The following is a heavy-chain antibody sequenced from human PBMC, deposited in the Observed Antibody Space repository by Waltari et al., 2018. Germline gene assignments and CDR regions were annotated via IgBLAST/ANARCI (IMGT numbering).Heavy chain of an antibody. CDR2: VNPNIGAT. CDR3: ARGRDVFANFDYNWFDP. D-gene: IGHD2-21*01. Sequence: QVQLVQSGAEVLKPGASVKVSCQASGYTFINYEINWVRQAAGQGLEWMGCVNPNIGATAYAQKCQGRITMTWDTSISTAYMELSNLRSDDTAVLYCARGRDVFANFDYNWFDPWGQGTLVTVSS. V-gene: IGHV1-8*02. J-gene: IGHJ5*02. CDR1: GYTFINYE.